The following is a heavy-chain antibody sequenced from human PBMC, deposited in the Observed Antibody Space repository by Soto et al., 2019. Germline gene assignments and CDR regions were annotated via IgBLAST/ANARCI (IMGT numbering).Heavy chain of an antibody. D-gene: IGHD2-2*01. Sequence: PSETLSLTCAVYGGYFSGYYWSWIRQPPGKGLEWIGEINHSGSTNYNPSLKSRVTISVDTSKNQFSLKLSSVTAADTAVYYCARGPRNRSSYYYYYGMDTWGQGTTVTVSS. V-gene: IGHV4-34*01. J-gene: IGHJ6*02. CDR1: GGYFSGYY. CDR2: INHSGST. CDR3: ARGPRNRSSYYYYYGMDT.